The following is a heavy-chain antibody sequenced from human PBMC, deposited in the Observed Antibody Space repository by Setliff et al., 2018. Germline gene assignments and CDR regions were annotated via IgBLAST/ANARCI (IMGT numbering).Heavy chain of an antibody. CDR3: QGIVVVVAATRGDAFDI. D-gene: IGHD2-15*01. Sequence: SETLSLTCSVTGGSFDSGTHYWSWIRQPAGKVPEWIGLIQGTGNTNYNPSLQSRATISIDTSKNQISLKITSVTAADTAVYYCQGIVVVVAATRGDAFDIWGQGTMVTVSS. V-gene: IGHV4-61*02. CDR1: GGSFDSGTHY. J-gene: IGHJ3*02. CDR2: IQGTGNT.